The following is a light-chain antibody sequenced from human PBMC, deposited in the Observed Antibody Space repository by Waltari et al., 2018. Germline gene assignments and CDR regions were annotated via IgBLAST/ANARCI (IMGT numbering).Light chain of an antibody. J-gene: IGLJ3*02. CDR1: SGSIAHTY. CDR2: EDD. Sequence: FMLTQPHSVSESPGKTVTISCTRISGSIAHTYIPWYQQRPGSVPTTVIYEDDHRPSWVPDRFSGSIDRSSNSASLTISGLTTEDEADYYCQSYDSDNPWVFGGGTKLTVL. CDR3: QSYDSDNPWV. V-gene: IGLV6-57*03.